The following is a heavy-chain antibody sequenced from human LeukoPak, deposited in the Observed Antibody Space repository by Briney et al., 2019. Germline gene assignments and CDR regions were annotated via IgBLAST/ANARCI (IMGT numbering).Heavy chain of an antibody. V-gene: IGHV1-2*02. D-gene: IGHD3-22*01. Sequence: ASVKVSCKASGHTFTGYYIHWVRQAPGQGLEWMGWINPKSGGTNYEQKFQGRVTMTSDTSISTAYMELSSLRSDDTAVYYCALEYYYDSGGYYFDSRGQGTLVNGSS. J-gene: IGHJ4*02. CDR1: GHTFTGYY. CDR2: INPKSGGT. CDR3: ALEYYYDSGGYYFDS.